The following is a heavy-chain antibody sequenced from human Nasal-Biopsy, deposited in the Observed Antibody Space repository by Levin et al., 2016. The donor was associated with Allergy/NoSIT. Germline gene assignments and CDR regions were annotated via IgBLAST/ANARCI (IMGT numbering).Heavy chain of an antibody. CDR3: AKISAGSSDTDN. D-gene: IGHD6-19*01. V-gene: IGHV1-69*13. Sequence: ASVKVSCKTSGGSFINNAISWVRQAPGQGLEWMGGIIPMFVTATYAQNFQGRVSITADESTTTIYMEVKSLKSTDTAIYYCAKISAGSSDTDNWGQGTLVTVSS. CDR1: GGSFINNA. CDR2: IIPMFVTA. J-gene: IGHJ4*02.